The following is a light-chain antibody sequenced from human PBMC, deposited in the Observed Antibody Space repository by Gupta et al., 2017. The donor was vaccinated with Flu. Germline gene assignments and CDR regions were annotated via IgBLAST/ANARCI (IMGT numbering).Light chain of an antibody. CDR2: YAS. J-gene: IGKJ2*01. Sequence: IVLTQSPDFQSVTPKEKVTITCRASQSIGNNLHWYQQKPDQSPKLLIEYASQYCSGVPSRFSGCRSGTDFTLTINSLEAEDAATYYCLQRCSYPYTFGQGTNMEIK. CDR3: LQRCSYPYT. V-gene: IGKV6-21*01. CDR1: QSIGNN.